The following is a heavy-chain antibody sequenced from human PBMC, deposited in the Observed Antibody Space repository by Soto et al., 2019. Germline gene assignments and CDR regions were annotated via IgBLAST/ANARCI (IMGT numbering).Heavy chain of an antibody. D-gene: IGHD3-22*01. Sequence: SVTLSLACAVNGGSISGHYWSWIRQPPGKGLEWIGEINHSGGTSYNPSLKSRVTISMDTSKSQCSLKLASVTAADRAVYYCARGSVYTDDSTGYFEEWGQETPVTISS. V-gene: IGHV4-34*01. CDR3: ARGSVYTDDSTGYFEE. J-gene: IGHJ4*01. CDR2: INHSGGT. CDR1: GGSISGHY.